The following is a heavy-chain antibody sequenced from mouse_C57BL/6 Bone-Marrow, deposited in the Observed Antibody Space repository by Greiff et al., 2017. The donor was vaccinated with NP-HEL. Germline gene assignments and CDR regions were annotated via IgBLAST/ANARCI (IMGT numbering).Heavy chain of an antibody. V-gene: IGHV1-80*01. D-gene: IGHD1-3*01. CDR1: GYAFSSYW. Sequence: VQLQQSGAELVKPGASVKISCKASGYAFSSYWMNWVKQRPGKGLEWIGQIYPGDGDTNYNGKFKGKATLTADKSSSTAYMQLSSLTSEDSAVYFCARSRMPPYKGDAMDYWGQGTSVTVSS. CDR2: IYPGDGDT. J-gene: IGHJ4*01. CDR3: ARSRMPPYKGDAMDY.